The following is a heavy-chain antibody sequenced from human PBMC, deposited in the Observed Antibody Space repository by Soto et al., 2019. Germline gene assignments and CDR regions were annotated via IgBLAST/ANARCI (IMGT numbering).Heavy chain of an antibody. D-gene: IGHD2-15*01. CDR2: IKQDGSEK. V-gene: IGHV3-7*01. J-gene: IGHJ3*02. CDR1: GFTFSSYW. CDR3: ARSRVDCSGGSCYSGENAFDI. Sequence: GGSLRLSCAASGFTFSSYWMSWVRQAPGKGLEWVANIKQDGSEKYYVDSVKGRFTISRDNAKNSLYLQMNSLRAEDTAVYYCARSRVDCSGGSCYSGENAFDIWGQGTMVTVSS.